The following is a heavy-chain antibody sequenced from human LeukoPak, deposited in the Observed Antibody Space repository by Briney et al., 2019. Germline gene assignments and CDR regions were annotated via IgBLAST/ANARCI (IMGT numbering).Heavy chain of an antibody. CDR3: ARARVPIAVAGLYYFDY. V-gene: IGHV1-2*02. Sequence: ASVKVSCKASGYTITAYYIHWLRQAPGQGPEWMGWIKPDSGSSHYAQKFQGRVTMTRDTSSNSAYMDLTRLKSDDTALYYCARARVPIAVAGLYYFDYWGQGALVTVSS. CDR2: IKPDSGSS. J-gene: IGHJ4*02. CDR1: GYTITAYY. D-gene: IGHD6-19*01.